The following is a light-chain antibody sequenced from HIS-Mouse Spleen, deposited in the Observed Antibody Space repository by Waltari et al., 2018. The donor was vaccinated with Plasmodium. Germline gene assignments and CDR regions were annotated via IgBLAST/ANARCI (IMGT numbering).Light chain of an antibody. V-gene: IGKV1-5*03. CDR3: QQYNSYSWT. CDR1: QSISSR. Sequence: IQMTQSPSTLSASVGDRVNITCRASQSISSRLAWYQQKPGKAPKLLIYKASSLESGVPSRFSGSGSGTEFTLTISSLQPDDFATYYCQQYNSYSWTFGQGTKVEIK. CDR2: KAS. J-gene: IGKJ1*01.